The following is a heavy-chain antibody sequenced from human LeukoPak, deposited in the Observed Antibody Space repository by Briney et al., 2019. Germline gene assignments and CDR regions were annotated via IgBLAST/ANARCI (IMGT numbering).Heavy chain of an antibody. CDR2: FDPEDGET. CDR1: GYTLTELS. J-gene: IGHJ6*03. Sequence: ASVKVSCKVSGYTLTELSMHWVRQAPGKGLEWMGGFDPEDGETIYAQKFQGRVTMTEDTSTDTAYMELSSLRSEDTAVYYCATSSETWATDCYYYMDVWGKGTTVTVSS. D-gene: IGHD1-26*01. V-gene: IGHV1-24*01. CDR3: ATSSETWATDCYYYMDV.